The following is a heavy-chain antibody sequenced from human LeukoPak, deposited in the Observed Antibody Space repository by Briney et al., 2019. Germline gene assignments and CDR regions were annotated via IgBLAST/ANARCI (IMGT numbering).Heavy chain of an antibody. D-gene: IGHD3-16*01. CDR1: VGSFSGYY. CDR3: ARGRLRYGMDV. V-gene: IGHV4-34*01. J-gene: IGHJ6*01. CDR2: INHSGSI. Sequence: SETLSLTCAVYVGSFSGYYWSGMREPPGKGLEWIGDINHSGSINYHPSLQSRVPISVHTSKNKFSLKLSSVTAADTAVYYCARGRLRYGMDVWGQGTTVTVSS.